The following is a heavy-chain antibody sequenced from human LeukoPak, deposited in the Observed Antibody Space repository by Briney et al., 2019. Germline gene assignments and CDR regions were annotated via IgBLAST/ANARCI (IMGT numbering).Heavy chain of an antibody. D-gene: IGHD6-13*01. CDR3: AKGGSSWTWVDY. J-gene: IGHJ4*02. CDR1: GFTFSSYD. Sequence: GGSLRLSCAASGFTFSSYDMHWVRQAPGKGLEWVAVISYDGSNKYYADSVKGRFTISRDNSKNTLYLQMNSLRAEDTAVYYCAKGGSSWTWVDYWGQGTLVTVSS. V-gene: IGHV3-30*18. CDR2: ISYDGSNK.